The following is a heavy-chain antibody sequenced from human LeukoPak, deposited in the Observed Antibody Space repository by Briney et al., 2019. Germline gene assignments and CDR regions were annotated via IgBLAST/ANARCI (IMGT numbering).Heavy chain of an antibody. CDR2: INPNSGTT. CDR1: GYSYTGYD. J-gene: IGHJ4*02. Sequence: ASVKLSCKASGYSYTGYDIHWVRQAPGQGLEWMGYINPNSGTTEYEQKFQGRLTITTDTSISTTYIDLISLTSDDTAVYYCASSGSYRGRFDYWGQGTLVTVSS. V-gene: IGHV1-2*02. CDR3: ASSGSYRGRFDY. D-gene: IGHD1-26*01.